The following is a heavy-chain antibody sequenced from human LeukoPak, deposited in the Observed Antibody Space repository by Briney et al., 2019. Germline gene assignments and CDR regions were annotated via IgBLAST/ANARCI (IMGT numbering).Heavy chain of an antibody. J-gene: IGHJ4*02. Sequence: GGLLRLSCAASGFTFSSYAMSWVRQAPGKGLEWVSAISGSGGSTYYADSVKGRFTISRDNSRNTLYLQMNSLRAEDTAVYYCAKGVRRSSDYSSPVDYWGQGTLVTVSS. V-gene: IGHV3-23*01. CDR2: ISGSGGST. CDR3: AKGVRRSSDYSSPVDY. CDR1: GFTFSSYA. D-gene: IGHD3-22*01.